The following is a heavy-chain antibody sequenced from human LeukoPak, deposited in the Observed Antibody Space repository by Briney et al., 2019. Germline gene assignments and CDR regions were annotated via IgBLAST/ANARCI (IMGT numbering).Heavy chain of an antibody. CDR3: ARGGQSYPTIYYDSSGYYSGFDY. J-gene: IGHJ4*02. D-gene: IGHD3-22*01. CDR2: IYHSGST. Sequence: SQTLSLTCTVSGGSISSGGYYWSWIRQPPGKGLEWIGYIYHSGSTYYNPSLKSRVTISVDRSKNQFSLKLSSVTAADTAVYYCARGGQSYPTIYYDSSGYYSGFDYWGQGTLVTVSS. CDR1: GGSISSGGYY. V-gene: IGHV4-30-2*01.